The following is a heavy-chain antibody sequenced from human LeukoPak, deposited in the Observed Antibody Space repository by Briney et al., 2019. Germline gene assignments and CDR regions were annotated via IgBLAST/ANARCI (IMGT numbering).Heavy chain of an antibody. V-gene: IGHV3-30-3*01. CDR1: GFTFDDYA. CDR3: ARPYYDSSGYYLYYFDY. D-gene: IGHD3-22*01. CDR2: ISYDGSNK. J-gene: IGHJ4*02. Sequence: PGRSLRLSCAASGFTFDDYAMHWVRQAPGKGLEWVAVISYDGSNKYYADSVKGRFTISRDNSKNTLYLQMNSLRAEDTAVYYCARPYYDSSGYYLYYFDYWGQGTLVTVSS.